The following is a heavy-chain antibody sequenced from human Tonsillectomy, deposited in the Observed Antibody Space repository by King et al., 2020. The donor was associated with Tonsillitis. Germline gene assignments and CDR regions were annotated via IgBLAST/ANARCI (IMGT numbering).Heavy chain of an antibody. CDR2: IRDRGGST. CDR1: GFTFSSNA. Sequence: VQLVESGGGLVQPGGSLRLSCAASGFTFSSNAMNWVRQAPGKGLEWVSAIRDRGGSTFYAVSVKGRFTISIDNSKDTRYLQMNSLSAEDTAVYYCAKDRLTMVRGAPRAWGQGTLVTVSS. V-gene: IGHV3-23*04. J-gene: IGHJ5*02. CDR3: AKDRLTMVRGAPRA. D-gene: IGHD3-10*01.